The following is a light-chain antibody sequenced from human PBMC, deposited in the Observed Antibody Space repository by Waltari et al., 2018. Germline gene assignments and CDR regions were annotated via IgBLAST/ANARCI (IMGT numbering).Light chain of an antibody. CDR3: QAWDSGTV. CDR2: QDD. CDR1: QLGDKF. V-gene: IGLV3-1*01. Sequence: SYELTQPPAVSVSPGQTASITCSGVQLGDKFVCWYQQKAGQSPLLVIYQDDKRPSGIPERFSGSNSGNTATLTISGTQAMDEADYYCQAWDSGTVFGGGTKLTVL. J-gene: IGLJ2*01.